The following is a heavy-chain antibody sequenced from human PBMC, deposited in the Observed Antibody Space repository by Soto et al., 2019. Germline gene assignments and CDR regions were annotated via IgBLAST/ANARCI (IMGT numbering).Heavy chain of an antibody. Sequence: EVQLVESGGGLVQPGGSLRLSCAASKFTFSRYWMHWVRQTPGKGLMWVSRINTDVSRTTYADSVKGRFTISRDNAKNTVFLDMNSLRAEDTAVYYCARVASGSYDWFDPWGQGTLVTVSS. J-gene: IGHJ5*02. CDR3: ARVASGSYDWFDP. CDR2: INTDVSRT. D-gene: IGHD1-26*01. CDR1: KFTFSRYW. V-gene: IGHV3-74*03.